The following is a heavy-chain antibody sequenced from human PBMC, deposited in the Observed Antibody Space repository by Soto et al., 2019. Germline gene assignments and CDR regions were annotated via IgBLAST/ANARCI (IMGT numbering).Heavy chain of an antibody. J-gene: IGHJ6*02. D-gene: IGHD6-6*01. V-gene: IGHV1-46*01. CDR1: GYTFTSYY. CDR3: ARGPSSSSGYYYYGMDV. Sequence: ASVKVSCKASGYTFTSYYMHWVRQAPGQGLEWMGIINPSGGSTSYAQKFQGRVTMTKDTSTSTVYMELSSLRSEDTAVYYCARGPSSSSGYYYYGMDVWGQGTTVTVSS. CDR2: INPSGGST.